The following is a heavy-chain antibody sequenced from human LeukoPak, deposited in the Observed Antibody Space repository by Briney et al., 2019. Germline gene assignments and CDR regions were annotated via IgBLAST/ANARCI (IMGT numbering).Heavy chain of an antibody. V-gene: IGHV3-53*05. CDR1: GFTVSSNY. Sequence: QAGGSLRLSCAASGFTVSSNYMSWVRQAPGKGLEWVSVIYSGGSTYYADSVKGRFTISRDNSKNTLYLQMNSLRAEDTAVYYCARGGQLVQIHFDYWGQGTLVTVSS. CDR2: IYSGGST. J-gene: IGHJ4*02. D-gene: IGHD6-6*01. CDR3: ARGGQLVQIHFDY.